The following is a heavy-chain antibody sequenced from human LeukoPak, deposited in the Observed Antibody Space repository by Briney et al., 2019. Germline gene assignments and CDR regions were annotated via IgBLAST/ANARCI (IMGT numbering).Heavy chain of an antibody. D-gene: IGHD3-10*01. CDR3: ARDRWFGDDHSYYYYYGMDV. V-gene: IGHV3-30-3*01. Sequence: GRSLRLSCAASGFTFSSYAMHWVRQAPGKGLEWVAVISYDGSHKYYADTVKGRFTISRDNSKNTLYLQMNSLRAEDTAVYYCARDRWFGDDHSYYYYYGMDVWGQGTTVTVSS. CDR1: GFTFSSYA. CDR2: ISYDGSHK. J-gene: IGHJ6*02.